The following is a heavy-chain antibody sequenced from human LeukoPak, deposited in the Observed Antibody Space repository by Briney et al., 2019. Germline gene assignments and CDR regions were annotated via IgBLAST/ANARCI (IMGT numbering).Heavy chain of an antibody. CDR1: GFTFSSYV. J-gene: IGHJ6*04. CDR3: ARVETMVRGVIKAHYYYYYGMDV. V-gene: IGHV3-33*01. D-gene: IGHD3-10*01. Sequence: PGGSLRLSCAASGFTFSSYVMHWVRQAPGKGLEWVAVIWYDGSNKYYADSVKGRFTISRDNSKNTLYLQMNSLRAEDTAVYYCARVETMVRGVIKAHYYYYYGMDVWGKGTTVTVSS. CDR2: IWYDGSNK.